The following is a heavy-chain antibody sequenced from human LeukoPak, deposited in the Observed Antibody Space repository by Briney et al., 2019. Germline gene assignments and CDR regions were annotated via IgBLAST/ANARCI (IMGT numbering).Heavy chain of an antibody. J-gene: IGHJ3*02. CDR3: LTVVETTIAAFDI. CDR2: IDANAKTT. CDR1: GFTFSNYW. Sequence: GGSLRLSCAASGFTFSNYWLHWVRRAPGKGLVWVSRIDANAKTTSYADSVKGRFTISTDNAKKTLYLQMNSLRGEDTAVYYCLTVVETTIAAFDIWGQGTMVTVSS. V-gene: IGHV3-74*01. D-gene: IGHD1-26*01.